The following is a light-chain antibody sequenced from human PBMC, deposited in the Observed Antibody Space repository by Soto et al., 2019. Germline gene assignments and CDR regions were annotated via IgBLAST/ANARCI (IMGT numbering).Light chain of an antibody. J-gene: IGKJ2*01. V-gene: IGKV3-20*01. CDR2: GSS. CDR1: QSVSSNY. Sequence: EIVLTQSPDTLPLSPGEIATTPCRPSQSVSSNYVAWYQQKPGQAPRLITHGSSSRATGVPDRFSGRGSGTTCTLVISRLEPEDVAVYYCQQYGTSPFTFGQGTKVDI. CDR3: QQYGTSPFT.